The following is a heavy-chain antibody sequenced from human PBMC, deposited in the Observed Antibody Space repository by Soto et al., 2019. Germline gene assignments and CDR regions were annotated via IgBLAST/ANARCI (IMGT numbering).Heavy chain of an antibody. Sequence: VASVKVSCTASGYTFTSYGISWVRQAPGQGLEWMGWISAYNGNTNYAQKLQGRVTMTTDTSTSTAYMELRSLRSDDTAVYYCAREVFSSGWYAGIDYWGQGTLVTVSS. V-gene: IGHV1-18*01. J-gene: IGHJ4*02. CDR1: GYTFTSYG. CDR2: ISAYNGNT. CDR3: AREVFSSGWYAGIDY. D-gene: IGHD6-19*01.